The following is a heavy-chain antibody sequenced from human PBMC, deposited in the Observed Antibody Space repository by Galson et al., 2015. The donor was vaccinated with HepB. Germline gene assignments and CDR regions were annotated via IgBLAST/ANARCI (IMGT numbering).Heavy chain of an antibody. CDR1: GFTFSSYA. D-gene: IGHD3-10*01. J-gene: IGHJ6*02. Sequence: SLRLSCAASGFTFSSYAMSWVRQAPGKGLEWVSAISGSGGSTYYADSVKGRFTISRDNSKNTLYLQMNSLRAEDTAVYYCAKRGQVVRGVTNYYYYYGMDVWGQGTTVTVSS. CDR3: AKRGQVVRGVTNYYYYYGMDV. V-gene: IGHV3-23*01. CDR2: ISGSGGST.